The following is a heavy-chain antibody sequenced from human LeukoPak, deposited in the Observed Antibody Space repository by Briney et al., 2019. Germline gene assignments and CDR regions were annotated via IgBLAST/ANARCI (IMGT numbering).Heavy chain of an antibody. CDR3: ARDTLSYDFWSAPDAFDI. V-gene: IGHV4-30-4*01. D-gene: IGHD3-3*01. Sequence: PSETLSLTCTVSGGSISSGDYYWSWIRQPPGKGLEWIGYIYYSGSTYYNPSLKSRVTISVDTSKNQFSLKLSSVTAADTAVYYCARDTLSYDFWSAPDAFDIWGQGTMVTVSS. CDR1: GGSISSGDYY. J-gene: IGHJ3*02. CDR2: IYYSGST.